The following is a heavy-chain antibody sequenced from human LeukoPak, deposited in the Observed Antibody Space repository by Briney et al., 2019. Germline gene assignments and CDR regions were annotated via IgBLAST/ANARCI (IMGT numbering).Heavy chain of an antibody. CDR3: AGQSGDQSSAWYFDA. CDR1: GGSLSSSGHW. J-gene: IGHJ4*02. Sequence: SETLSLTCTVSGGSLSSSGHWWVWIRQPPGKGLEWIGSIHYSGKVYYNPSLKSRVTTSVDTSTDQFSLRLSSATAADTAIYYCAGQSGDQSSAWYFDAWGQGTLVTVSS. CDR2: IHYSGKV. D-gene: IGHD6-19*01. V-gene: IGHV4-39*01.